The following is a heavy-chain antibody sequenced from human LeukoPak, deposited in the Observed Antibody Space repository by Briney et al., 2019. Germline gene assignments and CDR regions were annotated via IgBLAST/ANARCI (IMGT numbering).Heavy chain of an antibody. CDR1: GGTFSSYA. CDR3: ARAPYYYDSSDYFSGWYFDY. Sequence: SVKVSCKASGGTFSSYAISWVQQAPGQGLEWMGGIIPIFGTANYAQKFQGRVTITADESTSTAYMELSSLRSEDTAVYYCARAPYYYDSSDYFSGWYFDYWGQGTLVTVSS. J-gene: IGHJ4*02. D-gene: IGHD3-22*01. CDR2: IIPIFGTA. V-gene: IGHV1-69*01.